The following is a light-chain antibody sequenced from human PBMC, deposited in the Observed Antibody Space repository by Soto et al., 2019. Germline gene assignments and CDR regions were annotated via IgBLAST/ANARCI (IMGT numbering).Light chain of an antibody. V-gene: IGLV2-14*01. CDR2: DVN. CDR1: SSDVGGYNY. Sequence: QSALTQPASVSGSPGQSIAISCPGTSSDVGGYNYVSWYQQHPGKAPKLMVYDVNDRPSGVSDRFSGSKSGNTASLTISGLQAEDEADYYCSSYTSSSTYVFGTGTKLTVL. CDR3: SSYTSSSTYV. J-gene: IGLJ1*01.